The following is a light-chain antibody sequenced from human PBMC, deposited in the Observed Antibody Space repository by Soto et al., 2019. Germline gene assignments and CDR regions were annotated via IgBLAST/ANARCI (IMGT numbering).Light chain of an antibody. V-gene: IGLV1-47*01. Sequence: QSVLTQPPSASGTPGQRVTISCSGSSSNIGSNYVYWYQQLPGTAPKLLIYRNDQRPSGVPDRFSASKSGTSASLATSGLRSEDEAEYYCAAWDDSLSGPVFGGGTKLTVL. CDR2: RND. J-gene: IGLJ2*01. CDR1: SSNIGSNY. CDR3: AAWDDSLSGPV.